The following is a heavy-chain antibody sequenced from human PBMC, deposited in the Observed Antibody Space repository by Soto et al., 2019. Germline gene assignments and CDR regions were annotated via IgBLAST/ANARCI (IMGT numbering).Heavy chain of an antibody. CDR1: GGTFSSYA. D-gene: IGHD2-15*01. CDR3: ASYCSGGSCYHSAFDI. Sequence: SVKVSCKASGGTFSSYAISWVRQAPGQGLEWMGGIIPIFGTANYAQKFQGRVTITADESTSTAYMELSSLRSEDTAVYYCASYCSGGSCYHSAFDIWGQGTIVTVSS. CDR2: IIPIFGTA. V-gene: IGHV1-69*13. J-gene: IGHJ3*02.